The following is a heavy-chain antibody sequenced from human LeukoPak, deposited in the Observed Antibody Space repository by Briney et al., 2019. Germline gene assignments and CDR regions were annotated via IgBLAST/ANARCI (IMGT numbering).Heavy chain of an antibody. V-gene: IGHV4-30-4*01. CDR3: AKTVTTRPYAFDI. CDR2: IYYSGST. J-gene: IGHJ3*02. CDR1: GGSISSGDYY. Sequence: SETLSLTCTVSGGSISSGDYYWSWIRQPPGTGLEWIGYIYYSGSTYYNPSLKSRVTISVDTSKNQFSLKLSSVTAADTAVYYCAKTVTTRPYAFDIWGQGTMVTVSS. D-gene: IGHD4-17*01.